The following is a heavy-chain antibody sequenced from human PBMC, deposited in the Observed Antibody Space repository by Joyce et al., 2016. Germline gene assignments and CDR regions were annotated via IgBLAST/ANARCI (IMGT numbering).Heavy chain of an antibody. V-gene: IGHV3-23*01. CDR1: GFPLSSYA. CDR2: ISASGSST. Sequence: EVQLLESGGGLVQPGGSLRLSCAASGFPLSSYAMNWVRQAPGKGLEWCSPISASGSSTYYAYSVKGRFTISRDNSEDSLYLHMNRLRAEDTAVYYCATWAPTNYDFWSGYSYYFDNWGQGTLVTVSS. J-gene: IGHJ4*02. CDR3: ATWAPTNYDFWSGYSYYFDN. D-gene: IGHD3-3*01.